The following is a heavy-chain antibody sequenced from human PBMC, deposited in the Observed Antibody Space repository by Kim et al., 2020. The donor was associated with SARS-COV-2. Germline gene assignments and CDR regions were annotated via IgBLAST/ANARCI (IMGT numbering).Heavy chain of an antibody. Sequence: GGSLRLSCAASGFTFSNYAMGWVRQAPGKGLEWVSAIGASGGITYYADSVKGRFTISRDNSNNTLYLQMNSLRAEDTAVYYCAKRSGASGGYFDCWGQGTLVTVSS. J-gene: IGHJ4*02. V-gene: IGHV3-23*01. CDR3: AKRSGASGGYFDC. CDR1: GFTFSNYA. CDR2: IGASGGIT. D-gene: IGHD2-15*01.